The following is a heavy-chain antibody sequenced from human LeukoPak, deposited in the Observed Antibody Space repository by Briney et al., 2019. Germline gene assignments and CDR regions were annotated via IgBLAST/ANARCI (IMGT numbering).Heavy chain of an antibody. CDR2: ISGSGGSP. J-gene: IGHJ3*02. CDR3: AKESNYYDSSGYYYDAFDI. CDR1: GFTFSSYA. Sequence: GGSLRLSCAASGFTFSSYAMSCVRQAPGKGLECVSAISGSGGSPYNTDSVKGGFTISSDNSKNTLYLQMNSLRAEDTAVYYCAKESNYYDSSGYYYDAFDIWGQGTMVTVSS. V-gene: IGHV3-23*01. D-gene: IGHD3-22*01.